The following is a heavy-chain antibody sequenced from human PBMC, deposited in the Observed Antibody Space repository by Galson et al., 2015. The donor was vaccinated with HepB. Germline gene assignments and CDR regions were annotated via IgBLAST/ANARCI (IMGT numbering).Heavy chain of an antibody. CDR1: GFTFSSYA. J-gene: IGHJ4*02. Sequence: SLRLSCAASGFTFSSYAMHWVRQAPGKGLEWVAVISYDGSNKYYADSVKGRFTISRDKSKNTLYLQMNSLRAEDTAVYYCASDDYGGNAAYFDYWGQGTLVTVSS. V-gene: IGHV3-30*04. CDR2: ISYDGSNK. D-gene: IGHD4-23*01. CDR3: ASDDYGGNAAYFDY.